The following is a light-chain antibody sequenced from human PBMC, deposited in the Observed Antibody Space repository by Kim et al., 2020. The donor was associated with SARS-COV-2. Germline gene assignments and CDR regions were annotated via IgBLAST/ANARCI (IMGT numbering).Light chain of an antibody. V-gene: IGKV3-20*01. J-gene: IGKJ4*01. CDR2: DAS. Sequence: SPGEGATPSCRASQSVPGNYLAWYQQRPGQAPRLLIYDASRRATGISDRFSGSGSGTGFTLSISELEPGDFAVYYCQQYGNSPLTFGGGTKVDIK. CDR3: QQYGNSPLT. CDR1: QSVPGNY.